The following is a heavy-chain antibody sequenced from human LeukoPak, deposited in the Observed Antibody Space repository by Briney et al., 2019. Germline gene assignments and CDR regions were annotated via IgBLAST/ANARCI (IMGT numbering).Heavy chain of an antibody. CDR1: GGSISSYY. CDR3: ARGYSSSSGRPDY. D-gene: IGHD6-6*01. Sequence: PSETLSLTCIVSGGSISSYYWSWIRQPPGKGLEWIGRIYTSGSTNYNPSLKSRVTISVDTSKKQFSLKLSSVTAADTAVYYCARGYSSSSGRPDYWGQGTLVTVSS. CDR2: IYTSGST. J-gene: IGHJ4*02. V-gene: IGHV4-4*08.